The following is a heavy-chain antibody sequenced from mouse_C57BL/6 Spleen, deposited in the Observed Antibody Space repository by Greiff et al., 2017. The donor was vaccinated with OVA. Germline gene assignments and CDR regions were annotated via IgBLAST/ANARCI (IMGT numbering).Heavy chain of an antibody. Sequence: QVQLQQPGAELVKPGASVKMSCKASGYTFTSYWITWVKQRPGQGLEWIGDIYPGSGSTNYNEKFKSKATLTVDTSSSTAYRQLSSLTSEDSAVYYCARPDSNYGGWFAYWGQGTLVTVSA. CDR2: IYPGSGST. CDR1: GYTFTSYW. CDR3: ARPDSNYGGWFAY. V-gene: IGHV1-55*01. J-gene: IGHJ3*01. D-gene: IGHD2-5*01.